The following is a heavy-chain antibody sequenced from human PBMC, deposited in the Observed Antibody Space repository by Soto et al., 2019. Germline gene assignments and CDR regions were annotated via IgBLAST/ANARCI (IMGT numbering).Heavy chain of an antibody. J-gene: IGHJ3*02. CDR1: GFTFSSYA. CDR3: AKAPYYYDSSGYSDAFDI. CDR2: ISGSGGST. D-gene: IGHD3-22*01. V-gene: IGHV3-23*01. Sequence: EVQLLESGGGLVQPGGSLRLSCAASGFTFSSYAMSWVRQAPGKGLEWVSAISGSGGSTYYADSVKGRFTLSRDNSKNTLYLQMNSLRAEDTAVYYCAKAPYYYDSSGYSDAFDIWGQGTMVTVSS.